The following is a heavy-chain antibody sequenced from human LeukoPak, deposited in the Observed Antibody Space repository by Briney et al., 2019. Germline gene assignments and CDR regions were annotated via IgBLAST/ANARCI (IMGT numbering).Heavy chain of an antibody. CDR3: AGADVDTAMDFDY. V-gene: IGHV3-66*01. Sequence: GGSLRLSCAASGFTVSSNYMSWVRQAPGKGPEWVSVIYSGGSTYYADSVKGRFTISRDNSKNTLYLQMNSLRAEDTAVYYCAGADVDTAMDFDYWGQGTLVTVSS. CDR1: GFTVSSNY. CDR2: IYSGGST. J-gene: IGHJ4*02. D-gene: IGHD5-18*01.